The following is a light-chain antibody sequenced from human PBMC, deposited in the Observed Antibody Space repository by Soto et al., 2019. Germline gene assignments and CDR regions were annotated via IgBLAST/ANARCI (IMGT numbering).Light chain of an antibody. V-gene: IGLV1-44*01. Sequence: QSVLTQPPSASGTPGQRVTISCSGSSANIGSNTVNWYQQLPGTAPKLLIYSNNQRPSGVPDRCSGSKSGTSASLAISGLQSEDEADYYCAAWDDSLNGYVLGTGTKLTVL. CDR1: SANIGSNT. CDR2: SNN. J-gene: IGLJ1*01. CDR3: AAWDDSLNGYV.